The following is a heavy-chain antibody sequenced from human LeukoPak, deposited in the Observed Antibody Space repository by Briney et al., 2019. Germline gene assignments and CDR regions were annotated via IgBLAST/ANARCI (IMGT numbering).Heavy chain of an antibody. CDR3: ARNYYDGSTYYFDY. Sequence: PGVSLRLSCAASGFTFSDHYMDWVRQAPGKGLEWFARTRNKTNSHTTEYAASVKGRFTISRDDSKNSLYLQMNSLKTEDTAVYYCARNYYDGSTYYFDYWGQGTLVTVSS. V-gene: IGHV3-72*01. J-gene: IGHJ4*02. D-gene: IGHD3-22*01. CDR2: TRNKTNSHTT. CDR1: GFTFSDHY.